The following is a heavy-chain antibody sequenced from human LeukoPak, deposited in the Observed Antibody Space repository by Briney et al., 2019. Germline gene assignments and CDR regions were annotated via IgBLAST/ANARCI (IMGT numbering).Heavy chain of an antibody. V-gene: IGHV4-39*07. J-gene: IGHJ4*02. CDR2: IYYDTST. Sequence: SETLSLTCTVSGGSISSSSYYWGWIRQPPGKGLEWIGNIYYDTSTYYNPSLKSRVTISVDTSKNQFSLKLNSVTAADTAVYYCARTGKTLLNYDFDYWGQGTLVTVSS. CDR3: ARTGKTLLNYDFDY. D-gene: IGHD1-7*01. CDR1: GGSISSSSYY.